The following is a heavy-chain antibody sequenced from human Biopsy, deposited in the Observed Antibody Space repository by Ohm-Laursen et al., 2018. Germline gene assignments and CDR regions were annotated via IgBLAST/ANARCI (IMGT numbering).Heavy chain of an antibody. Sequence: GTLSLTCAAFGKTFSDYQWSWIRQPPGKGLEWIGQINQAGTTNYNPSLKSRVSISADASKYGFSLRLTSVTAADTAVYLCGNEVHGRDYWGLGAQVTVSS. CDR3: GNEVHGRDY. CDR1: GKTFSDYQ. CDR2: INQAGTT. J-gene: IGHJ4*02. D-gene: IGHD2-15*01. V-gene: IGHV4-34*08.